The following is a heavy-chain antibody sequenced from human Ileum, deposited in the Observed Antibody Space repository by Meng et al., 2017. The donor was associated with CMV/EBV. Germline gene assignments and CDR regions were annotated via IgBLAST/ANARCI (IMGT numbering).Heavy chain of an antibody. J-gene: IGHJ6*01. CDR2: IYYSGST. Sequence: SETLSLTCTVSGGSISSYYWSWIRQPPGKGLEWIGYIYYSGSTNYNPSLKSRVTISVDTSKNQFSLKLSSVTAADTAVYYCARAGRDYYGSGKVYYGMAVWGQGNTV. CDR3: ARAGRDYYGSGKVYYGMAV. CDR1: GGSISSYY. D-gene: IGHD3-10*01. V-gene: IGHV4-59*01.